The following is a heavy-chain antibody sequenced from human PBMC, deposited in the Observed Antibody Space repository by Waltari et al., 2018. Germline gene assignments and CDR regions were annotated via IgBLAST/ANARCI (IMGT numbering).Heavy chain of an antibody. D-gene: IGHD3-10*01. Sequence: QVQLVQSGAAVKKPGASVKVSCKASGYTFTSYGISWVRPAPGQGLEWMGWISAYNGNTNYAQKLQGRVTMTTDTSTSTAYMELRSLRSDDTAVYYCARDSTRYYYGSAPGDYWGQGTLVTVSS. CDR3: ARDSTRYYYGSAPGDY. CDR1: GYTFTSYG. CDR2: ISAYNGNT. J-gene: IGHJ4*02. V-gene: IGHV1-18*01.